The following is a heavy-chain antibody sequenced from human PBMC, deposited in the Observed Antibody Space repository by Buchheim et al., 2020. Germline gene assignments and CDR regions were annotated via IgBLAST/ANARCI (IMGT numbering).Heavy chain of an antibody. D-gene: IGHD5-12*01. V-gene: IGHV3-33*01. CDR1: GFTFSSYG. CDR3: ARRAPPARGYDSVCYFDY. CDR2: IWYDGSNK. Sequence: QVQLVESGGGVVQPGRSLRLSCAASGFTFSSYGMHWVRQAPGKGLEWVAVIWYDGSNKYSADSVKGRFTISRDNSKNTLYLQMNSLRAEDTAVYYCARRAPPARGYDSVCYFDYWGQGTL. J-gene: IGHJ4*02.